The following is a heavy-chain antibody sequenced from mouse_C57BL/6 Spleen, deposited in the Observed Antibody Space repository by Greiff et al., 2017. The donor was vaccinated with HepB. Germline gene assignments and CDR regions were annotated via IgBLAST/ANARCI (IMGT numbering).Heavy chain of an antibody. CDR1: GYTFTSYD. Sequence: VKLQESGPELVKPGASVKLSCKASGYTFTSYDINWVKQRPGQGLEWIGWIYPRDGSTKYNEKFKGKATLTVDTSSSTAYMELHSLTSEDSAVYFCARYGYDDYYAMDYWGQGTSVTVSS. D-gene: IGHD2-2*01. V-gene: IGHV1-85*01. CDR3: ARYGYDDYYAMDY. CDR2: IYPRDGST. J-gene: IGHJ4*01.